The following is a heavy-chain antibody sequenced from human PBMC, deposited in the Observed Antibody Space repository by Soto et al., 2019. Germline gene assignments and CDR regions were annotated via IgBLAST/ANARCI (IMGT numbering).Heavy chain of an antibody. CDR3: ALSKTGSYFDF. J-gene: IGHJ4*02. V-gene: IGHV3-23*01. CDR2: IGASGAGT. D-gene: IGHD1-26*01. CDR1: VFTFSSYA. Sequence: PVGSLRLSCASSVFTFSSYAMSCVRHSPGKWLEWVSAIGASGAGTYYAEYVKGRFTISRDNSKNTLYLQMNSLRAEDTAVYYCALSKTGSYFDFWGQGTLVTVSS.